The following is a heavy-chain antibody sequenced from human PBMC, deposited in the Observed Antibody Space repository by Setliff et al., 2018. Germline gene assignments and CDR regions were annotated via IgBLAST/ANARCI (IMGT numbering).Heavy chain of an antibody. CDR3: ARDGITFGGVIADRGAFDI. CDR1: GGSISSGGYS. J-gene: IGHJ3*02. V-gene: IGHV4-30-2*01. Sequence: SETLSLTCAVSGGSISSGGYSWSWIRQPPGKGLEWIGYIYHSGSTYYNPSFKSRVTISVDRSKNQFSLKLSSVTAADTAVYYCARDGITFGGVIADRGAFDIWGQGTMVTVSS. D-gene: IGHD3-16*02. CDR2: IYHSGST.